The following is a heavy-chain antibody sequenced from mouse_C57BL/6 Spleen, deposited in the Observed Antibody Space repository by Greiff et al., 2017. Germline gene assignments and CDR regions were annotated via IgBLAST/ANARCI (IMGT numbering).Heavy chain of an antibody. CDR3: ARIYYDYDPFFAY. J-gene: IGHJ3*01. V-gene: IGHV1-22*01. Sequence: EVQLQESGPELVKPGASVKMSCKASGYTFTDYNMHWVKQSHGKSLEWIGYINPNNGGTSYNQKFKGKATLTVNKSSSTAYMELRSLTSEDSAVYYCARIYYDYDPFFAYWGQGTLVTVSA. D-gene: IGHD2-4*01. CDR1: GYTFTDYN. CDR2: INPNNGGT.